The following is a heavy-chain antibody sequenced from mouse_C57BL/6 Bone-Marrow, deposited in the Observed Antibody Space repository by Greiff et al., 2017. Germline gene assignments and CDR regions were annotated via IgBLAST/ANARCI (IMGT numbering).Heavy chain of an antibody. Sequence: QVQLQQPGAELVMPGASVKLSCKASGYTFTSYWMHWVKQRPGQGLEWIGEIDPSDSYTNYNQKFKGKSTLTVDKSSSTAYMQLSSLTSEDSAVYYCARCSYGNDTMYYWGQGTSVTASS. D-gene: IGHD2-1*01. CDR3: ARCSYGNDTMYY. CDR2: IDPSDSYT. V-gene: IGHV1-69*01. CDR1: GYTFTSYW. J-gene: IGHJ4*01.